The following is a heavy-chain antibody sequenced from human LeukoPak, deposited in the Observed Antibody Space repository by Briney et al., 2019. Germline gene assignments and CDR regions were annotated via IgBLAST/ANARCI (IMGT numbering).Heavy chain of an antibody. Sequence: SQTLPLTCTVSGGSISSGGYYWSWIRQPPGKGLEWIGYIYHSGSTYYNPSLKSRVTMSVDTSKNQFSLKVNSMTAADTAVYYCARVDYGDYSKDFDYWGQGTLVTVSS. D-gene: IGHD4-17*01. CDR2: IYHSGST. CDR3: ARVDYGDYSKDFDY. V-gene: IGHV4-30-2*01. CDR1: GGSISSGGYY. J-gene: IGHJ4*02.